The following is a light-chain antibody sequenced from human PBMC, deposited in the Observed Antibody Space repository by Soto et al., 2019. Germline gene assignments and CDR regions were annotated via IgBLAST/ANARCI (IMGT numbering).Light chain of an antibody. CDR3: SSFAGNYHLV. Sequence: QSALTQPPSASGSPGQSVTISCTGTSSDVGGYNYVSWYQQHPGKAPKLMISEVSKRPSGVPDRFSGAKSGNTASLTVSGLQAEDEADYYWSSFAGNYHLVFGGGTKLTVL. V-gene: IGLV2-8*01. J-gene: IGLJ2*01. CDR2: EVS. CDR1: SSDVGGYNY.